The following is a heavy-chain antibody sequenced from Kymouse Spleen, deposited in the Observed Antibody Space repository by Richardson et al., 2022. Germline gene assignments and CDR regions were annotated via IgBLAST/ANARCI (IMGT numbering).Heavy chain of an antibody. J-gene: IGHJ4*02. CDR2: IYYSGST. D-gene: IGHD5-12*01. CDR1: GGSVSSGSYY. V-gene: IGHV4-61*01. CDR3: AGGYSGYVLLDY. Sequence: QVQLQESGPGLVKPSETLSLTCTVSGGSVSSGSYYWSWIRQPPGKGLEWIGYIYYSGSTNYNPSLKSRVTISVDTSKNQFSLKLSSVTAADTAVYYCAGGYSGYVLLDYWGQGTLVTVSS.